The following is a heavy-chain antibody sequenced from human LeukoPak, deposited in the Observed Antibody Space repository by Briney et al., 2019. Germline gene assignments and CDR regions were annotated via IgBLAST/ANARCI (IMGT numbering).Heavy chain of an antibody. CDR1: GGTFSSYA. V-gene: IGHV1-69*13. CDR3: AGVSSGWYRDAFDI. Sequence: SVKVSCKASGGTFSSYAISWVRQAPGQGLEWMGGIIPIFGTANYAQKFQGRVTITADESTSTAYMELSSLRSEDTAVYYCAGVSSGWYRDAFDIWGQGTMVTVSS. D-gene: IGHD6-19*01. CDR2: IIPIFGTA. J-gene: IGHJ3*02.